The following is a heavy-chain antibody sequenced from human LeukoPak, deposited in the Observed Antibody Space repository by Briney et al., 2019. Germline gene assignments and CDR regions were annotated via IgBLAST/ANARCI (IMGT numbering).Heavy chain of an antibody. D-gene: IGHD1-26*01. CDR2: IYYSGST. J-gene: IGHJ6*02. Sequence: SETLSLTCTVSGGSISSGDYYWSWIRQPPGKGLEYIGYIYYSGSTNYNPSLKSRVTISLDTSKNQFSLKLSSVTAADTAVYYCARGLGVVGATRRGYYYGMDVWGQGTTVTVSS. CDR3: ARGLGVVGATRRGYYYGMDV. CDR1: GGSISSGDYY. V-gene: IGHV4-30-4*01.